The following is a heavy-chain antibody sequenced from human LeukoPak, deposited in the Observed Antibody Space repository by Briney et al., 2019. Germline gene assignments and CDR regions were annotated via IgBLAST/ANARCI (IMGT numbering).Heavy chain of an antibody. V-gene: IGHV4-4*07. CDR3: ARHGLYSSSRGFDP. J-gene: IGHJ5*02. Sequence: SETLSLTCTVSGGSISSYYWSWIRQPAGKGLEWIGRIYTSGSTNYNPSLKSRVTISVDTSKNQFSLKLSSVTAADTAVYYCARHGLYSSSRGFDPWGQGTLVTVSS. D-gene: IGHD6-13*01. CDR1: GGSISSYY. CDR2: IYTSGST.